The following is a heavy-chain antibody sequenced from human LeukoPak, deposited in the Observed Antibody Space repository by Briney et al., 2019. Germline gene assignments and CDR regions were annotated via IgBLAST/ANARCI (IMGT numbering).Heavy chain of an antibody. V-gene: IGHV4-59*01. CDR3: ARDLGSHPANWFDP. CDR1: GGSISSYY. Sequence: PSETLSLTCTVSGGSISSYYWSWIRQPPGKGLEWIGYIYYSGSTNYNPSLKSRVTLSVDTSKNQFSLKLSSVTAADTAVYYCARDLGSHPANWFDPWGQGTLVTVSS. D-gene: IGHD6-13*01. J-gene: IGHJ5*02. CDR2: IYYSGST.